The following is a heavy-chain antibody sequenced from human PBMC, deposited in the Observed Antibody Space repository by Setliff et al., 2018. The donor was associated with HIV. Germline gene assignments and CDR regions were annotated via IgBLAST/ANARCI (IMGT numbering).Heavy chain of an antibody. D-gene: IGHD5-12*01. V-gene: IGHV4-59*11. Sequence: SETLSLTCHVSGVSMSSHYWSWIRQAPGQPPNKGLEWIGNIYYSGTTNYNPSLESRVTISIDTSKSQFSLKLTSVTTADTAMYYCAGRGGYNDWYFDYWGQGALVTSPQ. CDR3: AGRGGYNDWYFDY. CDR1: GVSMSSHY. J-gene: IGHJ4*02. CDR2: IYYSGTT.